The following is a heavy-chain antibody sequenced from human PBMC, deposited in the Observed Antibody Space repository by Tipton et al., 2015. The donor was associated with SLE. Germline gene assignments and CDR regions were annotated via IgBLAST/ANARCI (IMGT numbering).Heavy chain of an antibody. CDR2: ISYDGSNK. V-gene: IGHV3-30-3*01. J-gene: IGHJ3*02. CDR1: GFTFSSYA. Sequence: SLRLSCAASGFTFSSYAMHWVRRAPGKGLEWVAVISYDGSNKYYADSVKGRFTISRDNSKNTLYLQMNSLRAEDTAVYYCANFGVGFDIWGRGTMVTVSS. D-gene: IGHD3-3*01. CDR3: ANFGVGFDI.